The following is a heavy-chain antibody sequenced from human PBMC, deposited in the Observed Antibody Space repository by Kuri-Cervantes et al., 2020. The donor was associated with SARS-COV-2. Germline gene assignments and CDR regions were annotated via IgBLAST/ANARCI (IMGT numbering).Heavy chain of an antibody. J-gene: IGHJ4*02. CDR3: AKDIPGIAVAGIDY. Sequence: GGSLRLSCAASGFTVADNYMSWVRQAPGKGLEWVSVIYSGGSTYYADSVKGRFTISRDNSKNTLYLQMNSLRAEDTAVYYCAKDIPGIAVAGIDYWGQGTLVTVSS. CDR1: GFTVADNY. V-gene: IGHV3-53*05. D-gene: IGHD6-19*01. CDR2: IYSGGST.